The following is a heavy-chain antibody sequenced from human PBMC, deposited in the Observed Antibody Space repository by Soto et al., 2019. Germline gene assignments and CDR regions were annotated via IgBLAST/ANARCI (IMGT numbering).Heavy chain of an antibody. Sequence: QVQLVQSGAEVKKPGSSVKVSCKASGGTFSSYTISWVRQAPGQGLEWMGRIIPILGIANYAQKFQGRVTITADKSTSRAYMELSSLSSEDTAVYYCARGEGERLPHPSWGQGTLVTVSS. CDR1: GGTFSSYT. CDR2: IIPILGIA. CDR3: ARGEGERLPHPS. D-gene: IGHD6-25*01. V-gene: IGHV1-69*02. J-gene: IGHJ5*02.